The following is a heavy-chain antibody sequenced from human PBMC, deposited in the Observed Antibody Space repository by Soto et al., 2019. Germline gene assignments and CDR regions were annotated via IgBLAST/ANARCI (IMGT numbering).Heavy chain of an antibody. J-gene: IGHJ4*02. D-gene: IGHD6-19*01. CDR3: ARLGIAVAGGRDPVRY. V-gene: IGHV4-39*01. Sequence: SETLSLTCTVSGCSISSSSYYWGWIRQPPGKGLEWIGRIYYSGSTYYNPSLKSRVTISVDTSKNQFSLKLSSVTAADTAVYYCARLGIAVAGGRDPVRYWGQGTLVTVSS. CDR2: IYYSGST. CDR1: GCSISSSSYY.